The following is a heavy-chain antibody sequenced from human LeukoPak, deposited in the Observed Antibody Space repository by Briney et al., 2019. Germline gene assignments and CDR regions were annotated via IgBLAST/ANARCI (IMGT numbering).Heavy chain of an antibody. D-gene: IGHD2-2*01. V-gene: IGHV3-23*01. CDR3: AKGVVVAPDVTPFDY. J-gene: IGHJ4*02. Sequence: GGSLRLSCAASGFTFSSHGMNWVRQAPGKGLEWVSGISPNGVITYYADSVKGRFTISRDNSKNTLYLQMNSLRAEDTAVYYCAKGVVVAPDVTPFDYWGQGTLVTVSS. CDR2: ISPNGVIT. CDR1: GFTFSSHG.